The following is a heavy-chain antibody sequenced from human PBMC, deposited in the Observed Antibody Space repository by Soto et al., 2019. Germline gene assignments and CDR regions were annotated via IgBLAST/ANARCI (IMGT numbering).Heavy chain of an antibody. V-gene: IGHV2-26*01. CDR2: IFSNDDK. J-gene: IGHJ5*02. D-gene: IGHD2-2*01. CDR1: GLSLSNGRLG. Sequence: ESCPTLVNPTETLTLTCTVSGLSLSNGRLGVSWIRQPPGKALEWLAHIFSNDDKSYSTSLRSRLTISKDTSRSQVVLTMTNIETLDSATYYCALIKDCSRTDCYLASFDPWGQGNMVTV. CDR3: ALIKDCSRTDCYLASFDP.